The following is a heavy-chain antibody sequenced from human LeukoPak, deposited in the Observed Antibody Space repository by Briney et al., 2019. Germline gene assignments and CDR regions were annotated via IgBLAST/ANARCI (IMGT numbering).Heavy chain of an antibody. CDR2: ISGSGGST. D-gene: IGHD1-1*01. V-gene: IGHV3-23*01. CDR1: GFTFSSYA. Sequence: GGSLRLSCAASGFTFSSYAMSWVRQAPGKGLEWVSAISGSGGSTYYADSVKGRFTISRDNSKNTLSLQMNSLRAEDTAIYYCTKDRNNWNDAEFDYWGQGTLVTVSS. CDR3: TKDRNNWNDAEFDY. J-gene: IGHJ4*02.